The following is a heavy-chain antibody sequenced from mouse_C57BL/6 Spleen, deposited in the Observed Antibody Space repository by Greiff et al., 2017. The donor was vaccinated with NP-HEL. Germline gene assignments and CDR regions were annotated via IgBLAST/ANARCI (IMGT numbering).Heavy chain of an antibody. V-gene: IGHV1-7*01. Sequence: VQLQQSGAELAKPGASVKLSCKASGYTFTSYWMHWVKQRPGQGLEWIGYINPSSGYTKYNQKFKDKATLTADKSSITAYMQLSSLTYEDSAVYYCARDPGSGCYWGQGTTLTVSS. D-gene: IGHD4-1*01. CDR3: ARDPGSGCY. CDR2: INPSSGYT. CDR1: GYTFTSYW. J-gene: IGHJ2*01.